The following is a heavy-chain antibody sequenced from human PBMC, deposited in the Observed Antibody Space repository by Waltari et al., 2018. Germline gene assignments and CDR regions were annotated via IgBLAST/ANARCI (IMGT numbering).Heavy chain of an antibody. CDR2: IYYSGST. V-gene: IGHV4-31*03. J-gene: IGHJ4*02. Sequence: QVQLQESGPGLVKPSQTLSLTCTVSGGSISSGGYYWTWIRQHPGKGLEWIGYIYYSGSTYYHPSLNSRVIISVDTSKNQFSLKLSSVTAADTAVYYFARTDTSSLIDSWGQGTLVTLSS. CDR3: ARTDTSSLIDS. CDR1: GGSISSGGYY. D-gene: IGHD6-13*01.